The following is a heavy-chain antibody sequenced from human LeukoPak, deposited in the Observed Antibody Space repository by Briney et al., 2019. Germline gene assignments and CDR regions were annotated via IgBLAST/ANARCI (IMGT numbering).Heavy chain of an antibody. Sequence: GGSLRLSCAPPRSTLSDAWRSRVPTARKSWVRQAPRRELEWVGRIKSKGDGGTTDYAAPVKGRFTISRDDSKNTLYLQMNSLNTEDTAVYYCTTVGYGSFDYWGQGTLVTVSS. CDR3: TTVGYGSFDY. CDR1: RSTLSDAW. V-gene: IGHV3-15*01. CDR2: IKSKGDGGTT. J-gene: IGHJ4*02. D-gene: IGHD3-10*01.